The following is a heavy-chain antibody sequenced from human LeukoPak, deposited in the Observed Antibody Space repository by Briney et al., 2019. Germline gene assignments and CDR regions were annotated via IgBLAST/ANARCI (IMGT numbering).Heavy chain of an antibody. D-gene: IGHD4-23*01. CDR1: GFDDYA. V-gene: IGHV3-9*03. CDR3: AKDASYGGNSAPFDY. CDR2: ISWNSGSI. J-gene: IGHJ4*02. Sequence: PGGSLRLSCAASGFDDYAMHWVRHAPGKGLEWVSGISWNSGSIGYADSVKGRFTISRDNAKNSLYLQMNSLREKDMALYYCAKDASYGGNSAPFDYWGQGTRVTVSS.